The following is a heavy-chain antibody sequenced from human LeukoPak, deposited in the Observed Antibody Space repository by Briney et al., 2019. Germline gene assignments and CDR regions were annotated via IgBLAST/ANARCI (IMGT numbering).Heavy chain of an antibody. D-gene: IGHD6-6*01. V-gene: IGHV3-21*01. CDR1: GFTFSSYS. J-gene: IGHJ4*02. CDR3: ARVAYSSSSEDY. Sequence: GGSLRLSCAASGFTFSSYSMNWVRQAPGKGLEWVSSISSSSYIYYADSVKGRFTISRDTAKNSLYLQMNGLRAEDTAVYYCARVAYSSSSEDYWGQGSLVTVSS. CDR2: ISSSSYI.